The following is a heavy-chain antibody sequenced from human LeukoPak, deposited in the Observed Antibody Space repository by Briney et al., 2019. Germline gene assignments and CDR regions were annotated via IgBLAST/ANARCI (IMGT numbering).Heavy chain of an antibody. J-gene: IGHJ5*02. CDR3: ARDLSADFWSGYYTVGWFDP. Sequence: ASVKVSCKASGGTFNSYAISWVRQAPGQGLEWMGGIIPIFGTANYAQKFQGRVTITTDESTSTAYMELSSLRSEDTAVYYCARDLSADFWSGYYTVGWFDPWGQGTLVTVSS. D-gene: IGHD3-3*01. CDR1: GGTFNSYA. CDR2: IIPIFGTA. V-gene: IGHV1-69*05.